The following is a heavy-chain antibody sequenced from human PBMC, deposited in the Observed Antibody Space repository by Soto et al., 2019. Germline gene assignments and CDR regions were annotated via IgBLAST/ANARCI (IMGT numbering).Heavy chain of an antibody. CDR1: GYTFTRYD. Sequence: QVQLVQSGAEVKKPGASVKVSCKASGYTFTRYDINWVRQATGQGLEWMGWMNPNSGNTGYAQKFQGRVTMTRNTSISTAYMVLSSLRSEDPAGYYCASGGGGWSSSSTRACMDVWGQGTTVTVAS. CDR2: MNPNSGNT. CDR3: ASGGGGWSSSSTRACMDV. D-gene: IGHD6-6*01. J-gene: IGHJ6*02. V-gene: IGHV1-8*01.